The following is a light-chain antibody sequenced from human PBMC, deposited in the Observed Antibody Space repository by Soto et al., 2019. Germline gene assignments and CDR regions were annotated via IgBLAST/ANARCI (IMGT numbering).Light chain of an antibody. CDR3: QQCHATPLT. V-gene: IGKV1-39*01. J-gene: IGKJ5*01. CDR1: QAISNY. CDR2: GAK. Sequence: DIQMTQSPSFLSASVGDRVTITCRASQAISNYLNWYQQRPGKAPNLLIFGAKTLQSGVPSRFSGSGYGTDFTLTITTLQPEDVGIYYFQQCHATPLTFGQGTRL.